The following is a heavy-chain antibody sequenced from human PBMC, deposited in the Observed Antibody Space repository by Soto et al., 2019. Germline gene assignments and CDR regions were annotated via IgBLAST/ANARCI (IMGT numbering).Heavy chain of an antibody. CDR1: GFTFTSSA. V-gene: IGHV1-58*01. D-gene: IGHD3-22*01. CDR2: IVVGSGNT. J-gene: IGHJ6*02. Sequence: VKVSCKASGFTFTSSAVQWVRQARGQRLEWIGWIVVGSGNTNYAQKFQERVTITRDMSTSTAYMELSSLRSEDTAVYYCAAETYYYDSSDPRGMDVWGQGTTVTVSS. CDR3: AAETYYYDSSDPRGMDV.